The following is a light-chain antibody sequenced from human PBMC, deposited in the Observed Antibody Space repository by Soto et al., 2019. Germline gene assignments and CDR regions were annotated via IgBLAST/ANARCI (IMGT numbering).Light chain of an antibody. J-gene: IGKJ4*01. V-gene: IGKV3-15*01. CDR2: DAS. Sequence: ETVFTQSQRTLSFCPLVIATLSCRASQSISDTLAWYQHKPGQAPRLLISDASTRATGIPARFSGSGYETEFTLTISSLQSEDFAVYYCQQYNNWPLTFGGGTKVDIK. CDR3: QQYNNWPLT. CDR1: QSISDT.